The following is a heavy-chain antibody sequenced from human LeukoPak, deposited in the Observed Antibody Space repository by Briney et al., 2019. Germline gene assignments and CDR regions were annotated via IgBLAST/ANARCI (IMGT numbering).Heavy chain of an antibody. V-gene: IGHV4-34*01. Sequence: KSSETLSLTCTVSDSISGYYWSWLRQPPGKGLEWIGEINHSGSTNYNPSLKSRVTISVDTSKNQFSLKLSSVTAADTAVYYCARGRAYYDFWSGYYPRWFDPWGQGTLVTVSS. CDR1: DSISGYY. CDR3: ARGRAYYDFWSGYYPRWFDP. J-gene: IGHJ5*02. D-gene: IGHD3-3*01. CDR2: INHSGST.